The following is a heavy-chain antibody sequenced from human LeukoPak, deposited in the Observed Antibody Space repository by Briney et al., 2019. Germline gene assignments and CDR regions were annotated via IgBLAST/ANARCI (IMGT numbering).Heavy chain of an antibody. D-gene: IGHD4-17*01. J-gene: IGHJ2*01. CDR3: AKSGYGDYVAWYFDL. CDR2: FGDSGVNT. V-gene: IGHV3-23*01. CDR1: GFTFSSYA. Sequence: GGSLRLSCAASGFTFSSYAMNWVRQAPGKGREWVSAFGDSGVNTYYADSVRGRFSISRDNSKNTLFMQMNSLRADDTAIYYCAKSGYGDYVAWYFDLWGRGTLVTVSS.